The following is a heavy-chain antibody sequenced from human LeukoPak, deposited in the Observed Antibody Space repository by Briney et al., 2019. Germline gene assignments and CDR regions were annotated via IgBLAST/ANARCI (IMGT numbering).Heavy chain of an antibody. CDR3: ARLGARQMLEY. Sequence: GGSLRLSCAASEFTFSSYWMSWVRQAPGKGLEWVANIKQDGGQIYYLESVKGRFTVSRDNAKNSLYLQMNSLRAGDTAVYYRARLGARQMLEYWGQGTLVTVSS. J-gene: IGHJ4*02. CDR1: EFTFSSYW. CDR2: IKQDGGQI. D-gene: IGHD4-17*01. V-gene: IGHV3-7*01.